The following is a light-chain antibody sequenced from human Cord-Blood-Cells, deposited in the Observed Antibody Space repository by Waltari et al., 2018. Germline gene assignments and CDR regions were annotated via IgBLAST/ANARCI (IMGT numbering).Light chain of an antibody. Sequence: QSALTQPRPVSGSPGQSVTIPCTGTRRDVGGYNYVSWYQQHPGKAPKLMIYDVSKRPSGVPDRFSGSKSGNTASLTISGLQAEDEADYYCCSYAGSYVFGTGTKVTVL. CDR2: DVS. J-gene: IGLJ1*01. CDR3: CSYAGSYV. CDR1: RRDVGGYNY. V-gene: IGLV2-11*01.